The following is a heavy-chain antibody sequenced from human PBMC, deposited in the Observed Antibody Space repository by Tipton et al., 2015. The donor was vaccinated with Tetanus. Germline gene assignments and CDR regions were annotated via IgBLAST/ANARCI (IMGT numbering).Heavy chain of an antibody. V-gene: IGHV4-31*03. D-gene: IGHD3-16*01. J-gene: IGHJ5*02. Sequence: TLSLTCTVSGGTTATGGYSWNWIRQHPGKGLEWIGYIYGNGNTLYNPSLESRVSISIDASKTQFSLKLASVTAADTAIYYCARHHPPRGFPYGGLHPWGQGTLVTVSS. CDR3: ARHHPPRGFPYGGLHP. CDR2: IYGNGNT. CDR1: GGTTATGGYS.